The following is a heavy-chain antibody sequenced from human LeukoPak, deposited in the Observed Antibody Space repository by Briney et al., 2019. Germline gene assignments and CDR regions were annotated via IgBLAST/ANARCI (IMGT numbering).Heavy chain of an antibody. CDR3: ARRPYSSSWYFNYYYYYMDV. J-gene: IGHJ6*03. CDR2: MNPNSGNT. Sequence: ASVKVSCKASGYTFTSYGISWVRQATGQGLEWMGWMNPNSGNTGYAQKFQGRVTMTRNTSISTAYMELSSLRSEDTAVYYCARRPYSSSWYFNYYYYYMDVWGKGTTVTVSS. V-gene: IGHV1-8*02. CDR1: GYTFTSYG. D-gene: IGHD6-13*01.